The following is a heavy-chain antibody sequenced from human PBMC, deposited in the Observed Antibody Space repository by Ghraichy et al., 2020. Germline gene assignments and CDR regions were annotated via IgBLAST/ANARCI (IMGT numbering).Heavy chain of an antibody. D-gene: IGHD3-9*01. CDR3: ARGPDYDILTGFYPN. Sequence: ASVKVSCKASGYTFLRYAISWVRQAPGQGLEWMGWISAHNDNKNYAQNLQGRVTKTTDTSTSTAYMELRSQRSDDTAVYYCARGPDYDILTGFYPNWGQGTLVTVSS. CDR2: ISAHNDNK. CDR1: GYTFLRYA. J-gene: IGHJ4*02. V-gene: IGHV1-18*01.